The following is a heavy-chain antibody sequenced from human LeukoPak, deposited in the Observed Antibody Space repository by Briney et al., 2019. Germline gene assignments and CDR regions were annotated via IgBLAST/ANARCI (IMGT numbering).Heavy chain of an antibody. V-gene: IGHV4-59*12. D-gene: IGHD6-19*01. CDR2: IYYSGST. CDR1: GGSISSYH. CDR3: ARGTTVTGLDAFDI. Sequence: PSETLSLTCTVSGGSISSYHWSWIRQPPGKGLEWIGYIYYSGSTNYNPSLKSRVTISADKSTSTANLQWSSLKASDTAIYYCARGTTVTGLDAFDIWGQGTVVTVSS. J-gene: IGHJ3*02.